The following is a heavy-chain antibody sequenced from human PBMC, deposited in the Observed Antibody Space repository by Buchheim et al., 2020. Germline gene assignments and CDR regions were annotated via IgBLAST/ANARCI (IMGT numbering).Heavy chain of an antibody. V-gene: IGHV4-30-4*01. D-gene: IGHD3-10*01. CDR1: GGSISSGDYY. CDR3: ARGLWFGELGIDY. J-gene: IGHJ4*02. Sequence: QVQLQESGPGLVKPSQTLSLTCTVSGGSISSGDYYWSWIRQPPGKGLEWIGYIYYSGSTYYNLSLKSRVTISVDTSKNQFSLKLSSVTAADTAVYYCARGLWFGELGIDYWGQGTLVTVSS. CDR2: IYYSGST.